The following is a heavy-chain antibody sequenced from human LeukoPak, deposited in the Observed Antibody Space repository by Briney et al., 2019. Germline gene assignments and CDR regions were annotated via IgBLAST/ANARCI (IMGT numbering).Heavy chain of an antibody. Sequence: GGSLRLSRSPSGFTFSTQPMHWVRQAPGKGLEYVSGSSGNGRSTYYADSVKGRFTISRDNSNNTLYLQMSSLRPEDTAVYYCVNQISGWVYWGQGTLVTVSS. CDR2: SSGNGRST. V-gene: IGHV3-64D*06. D-gene: IGHD6-19*01. CDR3: VNQISGWVY. J-gene: IGHJ4*02. CDR1: GFTFSTQP.